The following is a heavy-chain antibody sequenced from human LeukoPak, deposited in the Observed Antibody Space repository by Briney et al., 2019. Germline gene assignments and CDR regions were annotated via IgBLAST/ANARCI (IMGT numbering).Heavy chain of an antibody. CDR1: GYTFTGYY. J-gene: IGHJ4*02. Sequence: ASVKVSCKASGYTFTGYYMHWVRHAPGQGLEWMGRINPNSGGTNYAQKFQGRVTMTRDTSISTAYMELSRLRCDDTAVYYCARDIGAGAWGDFDYWGQGTLVTVSS. D-gene: IGHD1-26*01. CDR3: ARDIGAGAWGDFDY. V-gene: IGHV1-2*06. CDR2: INPNSGGT.